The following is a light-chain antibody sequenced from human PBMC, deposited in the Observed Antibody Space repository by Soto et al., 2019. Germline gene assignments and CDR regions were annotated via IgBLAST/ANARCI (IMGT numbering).Light chain of an antibody. CDR1: SGGIANNY. CDR3: QSYDSSFVL. J-gene: IGLJ2*01. Sequence: NFMLTQPHSVSESPGETVTISCTRTSGGIANNYGQWYQQRPGSAPTIVIYEHNQRPSGVPDRFPGATGGSSNSASLTISVLQTEDEADYYGQSYDSSFVLFGGGTKVTVL. CDR2: EHN. V-gene: IGLV6-57*04.